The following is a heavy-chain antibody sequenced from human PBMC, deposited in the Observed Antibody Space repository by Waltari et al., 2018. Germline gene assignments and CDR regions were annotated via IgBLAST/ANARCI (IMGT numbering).Heavy chain of an antibody. D-gene: IGHD2-2*01. V-gene: IGHV3-23*01. CDR3: AKVRFDIVGVPAAQDV. CDR2: INGSGGST. CDR1: GFTFSSYA. Sequence: EVQLLESGGGLVQPGGSLRLSCAASGFTFSSYAMSWVRQAPGKGVEWVSAINGSGGSTYYADPVKGRFTISRDNSQITLYLQMNSLRAEDTAVYYCAKVRFDIVGVPAAQDVWGQGTTVTVSS. J-gene: IGHJ6*02.